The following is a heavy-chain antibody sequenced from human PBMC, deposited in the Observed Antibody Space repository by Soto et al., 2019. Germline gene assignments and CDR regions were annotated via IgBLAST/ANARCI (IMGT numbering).Heavy chain of an antibody. CDR1: GFTFSDYY. D-gene: IGHD3-10*01. J-gene: IGHJ6*02. CDR2: ISSSGSTI. CDR3: ASLYGSGSYFGYYYGMDV. V-gene: IGHV3-11*01. Sequence: QVQLVESGGGLVKPGGSLRLSCAASGFTFSDYYMSWIRQAPGKGLEWVSYISSSGSTIYYAASVKGRFTISRDNAKNSLDLQMNSLRAEDTAVYYCASLYGSGSYFGYYYGMDVWGQGTTVTVSS.